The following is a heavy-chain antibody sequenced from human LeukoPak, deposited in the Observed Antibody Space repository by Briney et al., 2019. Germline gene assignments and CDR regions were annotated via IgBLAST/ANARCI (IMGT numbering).Heavy chain of an antibody. D-gene: IGHD6-19*01. V-gene: IGHV3-7*03. CDR2: IKQDGSEK. J-gene: IGHJ3*02. Sequence: GGSLRLSCAASGFIFSSYWMSWVRQAPGKGLEWVANIKQDGSEKYYVDSVKGRFTISRDNAKNSLYLQMNSLRAEDTAVYYCARDGLSPNYAFDIWGQGTMVTVSS. CDR3: ARDGLSPNYAFDI. CDR1: GFIFSSYW.